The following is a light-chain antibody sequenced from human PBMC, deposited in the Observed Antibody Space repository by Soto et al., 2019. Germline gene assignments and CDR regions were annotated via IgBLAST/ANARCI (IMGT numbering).Light chain of an antibody. CDR3: CAYAGINYV. Sequence: QSALTQPASVSGSPGQSITISCTGTSSDVGNYNLVSWYQHHTGKAPKLMIYEVSKRPSGVSNRFSGSKSGDTASLTISGLQAEYEADYYCCAYAGINYVFGTGTKLTVL. CDR2: EVS. CDR1: SSDVGNYNL. V-gene: IGLV2-23*02. J-gene: IGLJ1*01.